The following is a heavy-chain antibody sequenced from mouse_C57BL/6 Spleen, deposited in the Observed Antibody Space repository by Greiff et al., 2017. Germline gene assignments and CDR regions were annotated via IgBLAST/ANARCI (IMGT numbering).Heavy chain of an antibody. J-gene: IGHJ4*01. CDR1: GYTFTSYW. V-gene: IGHV1-52*01. D-gene: IGHD2-5*01. CDR2: IDPSDSET. Sequence: QVQLQQPGAELVRPGSSVKLSCKASGYTFTSYWMHWVKQRPIQGLEWIGNIDPSDSETHYNQKFKDKATLTVDKSSSTAYMQLSSLTSEDSAVYYCARGSNYDYYAMDYWGQGTSVTVSS. CDR3: ARGSNYDYYAMDY.